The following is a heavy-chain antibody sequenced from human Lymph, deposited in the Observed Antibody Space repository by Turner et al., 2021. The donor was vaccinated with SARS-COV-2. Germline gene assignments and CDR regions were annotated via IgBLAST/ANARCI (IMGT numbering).Heavy chain of an antibody. Sequence: EVQLVQSGAEVIKPGESLKTSCTGSGYSFTSYWIGWVRQMHGKGLEWMGIIYPGESDTRYSPSFQGQGTISADKSLSTADLQWSSLRAWDTAMYYCARREWGGSLGHIDYWGQGTLVTVSS. CDR3: ARREWGGSLGHIDY. J-gene: IGHJ4*02. CDR2: IYPGESDT. V-gene: IGHV5-51*01. D-gene: IGHD3-3*01. CDR1: GYSFTSYW.